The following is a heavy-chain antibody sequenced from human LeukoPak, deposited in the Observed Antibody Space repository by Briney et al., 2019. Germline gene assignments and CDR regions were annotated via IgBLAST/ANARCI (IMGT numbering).Heavy chain of an antibody. Sequence: PGRSLRLSCAASGFTFSSYSMNWVRQAPGKGLEWVSSISSSSSYIYYADSVEGRFTISRDNAKNSLYLQMNSLRAEDTAVYYCAREDVIGGFDYWGQGTLVTVSS. J-gene: IGHJ4*02. CDR3: AREDVIGGFDY. V-gene: IGHV3-21*01. CDR1: GFTFSSYS. CDR2: ISSSSSYI. D-gene: IGHD3-16*02.